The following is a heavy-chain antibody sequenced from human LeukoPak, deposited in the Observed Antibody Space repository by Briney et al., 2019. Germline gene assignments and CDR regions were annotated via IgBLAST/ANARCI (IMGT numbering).Heavy chain of an antibody. D-gene: IGHD3-22*01. CDR3: ARPIPNYYDSSGYPPDY. Sequence: GGSLRLSCAASGFTFSSYAMSWVRQAPGKGLEWVSAISGSGGSTYYADSVKGRFTISRDNSKNTLYLQMNSLRAEDTAVYYCARPIPNYYDSSGYPPDYWGQGTLVTVSS. CDR1: GFTFSSYA. V-gene: IGHV3-23*01. CDR2: ISGSGGST. J-gene: IGHJ4*02.